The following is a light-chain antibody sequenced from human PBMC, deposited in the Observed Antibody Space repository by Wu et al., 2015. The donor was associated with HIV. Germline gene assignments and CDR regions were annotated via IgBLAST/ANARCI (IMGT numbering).Light chain of an antibody. J-gene: IGKJ4*01. Sequence: DIQMTQSPSSLSASVGDRVTITCRASQGISNYLAWYQQKPGKVPKLLIYAASTLQPGVPSRFSGSGSATDFILTISSLQPEDVATYYCQKYNTAPRIFGGGTKVEIK. CDR2: AAS. CDR3: QKYNTAPRI. V-gene: IGKV1-27*01. CDR1: QGISNY.